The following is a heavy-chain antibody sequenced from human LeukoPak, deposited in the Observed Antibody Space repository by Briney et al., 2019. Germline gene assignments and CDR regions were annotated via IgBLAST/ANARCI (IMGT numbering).Heavy chain of an antibody. CDR3: AKDQGIAVASYYFDY. D-gene: IGHD6-19*01. CDR2: ISYDGSNE. CDR1: GFAFRSYG. J-gene: IGHJ4*02. Sequence: PGRFLRLSCAASGFAFRSYGMHWVRQAPGKGLEWVAVISYDGSNEYYADSVKGRFTISRDNSKNTLYLQMNSMRAEDTAVYYCAKDQGIAVASYYFDYWGQGTLVTVSS. V-gene: IGHV3-30*18.